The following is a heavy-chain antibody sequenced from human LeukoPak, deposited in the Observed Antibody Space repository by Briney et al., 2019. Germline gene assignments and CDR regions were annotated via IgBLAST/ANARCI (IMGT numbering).Heavy chain of an antibody. CDR3: ARVSRGNSVGGDY. J-gene: IGHJ4*02. CDR2: IHAGGST. V-gene: IGHV4-61*02. CDR1: GGSIRSGSYY. D-gene: IGHD4-23*01. Sequence: SETLSLTCTVSGGSIRSGSYYWSWIRQPAGKGLEWIGRIHAGGSTNYNPSLKSRVTISADTSKNQFSLKLSSVTAADTAMYYCARVSRGNSVGGDYWGQGTLVTVSS.